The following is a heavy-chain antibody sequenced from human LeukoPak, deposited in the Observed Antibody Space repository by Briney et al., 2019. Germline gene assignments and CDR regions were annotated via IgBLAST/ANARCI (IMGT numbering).Heavy chain of an antibody. CDR1: DGSISSYY. J-gene: IGHJ4*02. Sequence: SETLSLTCTVSDGSISSYYWSWIRQPPGKGLEWIGYIYYSGSTNFNPSLKSRVSISVDTSKNQFSLHLTSVTAADTAFYYCARLSRGAAAGFDCWGPGTLVTVSS. D-gene: IGHD6-13*01. V-gene: IGHV4-59*01. CDR2: IYYSGST. CDR3: ARLSRGAAAGFDC.